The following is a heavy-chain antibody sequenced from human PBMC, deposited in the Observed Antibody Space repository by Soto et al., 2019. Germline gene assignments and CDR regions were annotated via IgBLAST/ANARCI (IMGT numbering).Heavy chain of an antibody. Sequence: SGGSLRLSCAASGFTFSSYAMSWVRQAPGKGLEWVSAISGSGGSTYYADSVKGRFTISRDNSKNTLYLQMNSLRAEDTAVYYCAKPPDVVVAATPYYYYGMDVWGQGTTVTVSS. V-gene: IGHV3-23*01. CDR1: GFTFSSYA. CDR3: AKPPDVVVAATPYYYYGMDV. D-gene: IGHD2-15*01. J-gene: IGHJ6*02. CDR2: ISGSGGST.